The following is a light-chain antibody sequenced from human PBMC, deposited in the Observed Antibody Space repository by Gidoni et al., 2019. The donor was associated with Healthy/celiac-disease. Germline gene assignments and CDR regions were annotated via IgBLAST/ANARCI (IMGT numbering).Light chain of an antibody. V-gene: IGKV4-1*01. CDR1: KSVLYSSNNKNY. CDR2: WAS. CDR3: QQYYSTPPT. J-gene: IGKJ2*01. Sequence: DIVMTQSPDSLAVSLGERATIHCKSSKSVLYSSNNKNYLAWYQQKPGQPPKLLIYWASTRESGVPDRFSGSGSGTDFTLTISSLQAEDVAVYYCQQYYSTPPTFGQXTKLEIK.